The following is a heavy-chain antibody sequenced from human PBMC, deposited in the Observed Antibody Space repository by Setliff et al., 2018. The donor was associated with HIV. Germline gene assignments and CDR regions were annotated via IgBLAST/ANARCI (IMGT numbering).Heavy chain of an antibody. V-gene: IGHV4-34*01. CDR1: GGSVSGHY. CDR3: SNWNTTINEDA. J-gene: IGHJ5*02. D-gene: IGHD5-18*01. Sequence: SETRSLTCAVYGGSVSGHYKGWFRQPPGKGLEWIGEITPSGATNYLPSLKSRVTMSLDTSKNQFSLKMTSVTAADTALYYCSNWNTTINEDAWGQGTLVTVSS. CDR2: ITPSGAT.